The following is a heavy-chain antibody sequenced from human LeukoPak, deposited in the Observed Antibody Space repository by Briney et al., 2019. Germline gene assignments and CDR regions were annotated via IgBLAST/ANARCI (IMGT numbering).Heavy chain of an antibody. CDR1: GFTFSNYA. CDR2: ISSDGSDK. Sequence: PGGSLRLSCAASGFTFSNYAIHWVRQAPGKGLEWVAVISSDGSDKHHADSVKGRFTISRDNSKNTLYLQTNSLRAEDTAVYYCARDLRRIAAYYFDYWGQGTLVTVSS. CDR3: ARDLRRIAAYYFDY. D-gene: IGHD6-25*01. V-gene: IGHV3-30*03. J-gene: IGHJ4*02.